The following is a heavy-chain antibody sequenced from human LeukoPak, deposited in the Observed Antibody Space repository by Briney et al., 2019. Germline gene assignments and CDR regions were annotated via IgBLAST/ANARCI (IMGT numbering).Heavy chain of an antibody. J-gene: IGHJ3*02. D-gene: IGHD3-9*01. V-gene: IGHV4-39*07. Sequence: SETLSLTCTVSGGSISSSSYYWGWIRQPPGKGLEWIGSIYYSGSTYYNPSLKSRVTISVDTSKNQFSLKLSSVTAADTAVYYCARDPRYFDWTDAFDIWGQGTMVTVSS. CDR2: IYYSGST. CDR3: ARDPRYFDWTDAFDI. CDR1: GGSISSSSYY.